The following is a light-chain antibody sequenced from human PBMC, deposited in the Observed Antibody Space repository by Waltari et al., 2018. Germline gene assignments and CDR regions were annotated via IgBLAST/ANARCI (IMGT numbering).Light chain of an antibody. CDR2: DDS. J-gene: IGLJ1*01. V-gene: IGLV3-21*02. CDR3: QVWDSGSDRFYV. CDR1: NLRNKA. Sequence: SYVLTPPPSVSVAPGQTARIPREGNNLRNKAVQWYQQGPGQAPVLVVYDDSARPSGIPGRFSGSNSGNTATLTISSVEAGDEAYYYCQVWDSGSDRFYVFGAGTKVTVL.